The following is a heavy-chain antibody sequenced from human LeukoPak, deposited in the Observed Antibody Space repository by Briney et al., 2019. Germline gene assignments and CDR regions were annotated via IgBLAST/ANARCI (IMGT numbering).Heavy chain of an antibody. V-gene: IGHV4-34*01. D-gene: IGHD4-23*01. Sequence: PSETLSLTCAVYGGSFSGYYWSWIRQPPGKGLEWIGEINHSGSTNYNPSLKSRVTISVDTSKNQFSLKLSSVTAADTAVYYCAKFGSKTPVAPGDFDYWGQGTLVTVSS. CDR1: GGSFSGYY. CDR3: AKFGSKTPVAPGDFDY. J-gene: IGHJ4*02. CDR2: INHSGST.